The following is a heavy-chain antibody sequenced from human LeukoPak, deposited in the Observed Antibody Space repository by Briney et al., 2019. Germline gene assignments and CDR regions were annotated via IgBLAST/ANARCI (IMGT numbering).Heavy chain of an antibody. D-gene: IGHD3-3*01. Sequence: ASVKVSCKASGYTFTGYYMHWVRQAPGQGLEWMGWINPNSGGTNYAQKFQGRVTMTRDTSISTAYMELSRLRSDDTAVYYCARDPHYDFWSGLDYWGQGTLVTVSS. CDR1: GYTFTGYY. CDR3: ARDPHYDFWSGLDY. CDR2: INPNSGGT. V-gene: IGHV1-2*02. J-gene: IGHJ4*02.